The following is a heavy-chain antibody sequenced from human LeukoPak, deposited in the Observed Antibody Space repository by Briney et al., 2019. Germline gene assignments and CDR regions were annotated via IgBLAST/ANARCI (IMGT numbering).Heavy chain of an antibody. J-gene: IGHJ4*02. CDR3: TSHLWGGTYPYYLAY. D-gene: IGHD1-26*01. Sequence: GGSLRLSCEASGFTFRSYAMSWVRQAPGKGLEWVSVITTGGDTYYADSVKGRFTISRDNSKNTLYLQLNSLRADDTAVYYCTSHLWGGTYPYYLAYWGQGTLVTVSS. CDR2: ITTGGDT. V-gene: IGHV3-23*01. CDR1: GFTFRSYA.